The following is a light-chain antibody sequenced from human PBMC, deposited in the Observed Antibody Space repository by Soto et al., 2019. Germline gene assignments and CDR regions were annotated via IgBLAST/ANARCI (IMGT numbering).Light chain of an antibody. J-gene: IGKJ2*01. V-gene: IGKV3-20*01. CDR1: QSVRSNY. CDR3: QQYGGSPYT. CDR2: GAS. Sequence: EIVLTQSPGTLSLSPGERDTLSCRASQSVRSNYLAWYQQKPGQAPRLLIYGASSRATGIPDRFSGTGSGTDFTLTISRLEPEDFAVYYCQQYGGSPYTVGQGPKLEIK.